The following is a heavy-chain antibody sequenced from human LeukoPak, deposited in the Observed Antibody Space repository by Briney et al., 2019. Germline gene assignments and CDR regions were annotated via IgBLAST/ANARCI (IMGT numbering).Heavy chain of an antibody. CDR2: IYTSGST. CDR3: AREYSCSWSNWFDP. J-gene: IGHJ5*02. CDR1: GGSISSYY. Sequence: SETLSLTCTVSGGSISSYYWSWIRQPAGKGLEWIGRIYTSGSTNYNPSLKSRVTMSVDTSKNQFSLKLSSVTAADTAVYYCAREYSCSWSNWFDPWGQGTLVTVSS. V-gene: IGHV4-4*07. D-gene: IGHD6-13*01.